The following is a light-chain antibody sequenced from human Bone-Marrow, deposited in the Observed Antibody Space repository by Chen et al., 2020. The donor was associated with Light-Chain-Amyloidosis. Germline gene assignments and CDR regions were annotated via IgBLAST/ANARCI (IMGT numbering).Light chain of an antibody. CDR3: QSADSSGTYEVI. J-gene: IGLJ2*01. CDR1: DLPTQY. V-gene: IGLV3-25*03. CDR2: RDT. Sequence: SYELTQPPSVSVSPGQTARITGSGDDLPTQYAYWYQQKPGQAPVLVIHRDTERPSGISERFSGSSSGITATLTISGVQAEDEADYHCQSADSSGTYEVIFGGGTKLTVL.